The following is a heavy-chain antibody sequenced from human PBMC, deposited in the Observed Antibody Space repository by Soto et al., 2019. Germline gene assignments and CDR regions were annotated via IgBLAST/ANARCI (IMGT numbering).Heavy chain of an antibody. J-gene: IGHJ2*01. V-gene: IGHV1-69*12. CDR1: GGTFSSYA. CDR2: IIPIFGTA. Sequence: QVQLVQSGAEVKKPGSSVKVSCKASGGTFSSYAISWVRQAPGQGLEWMGGIIPIFGTANYAQKFQGRVTITADESTQTPFMGRGGLESEDPAVYYCAGGGGVVVAATVRWYFDLWGRGTLVTVSS. D-gene: IGHD2-15*01. CDR3: AGGGGVVVAATVRWYFDL.